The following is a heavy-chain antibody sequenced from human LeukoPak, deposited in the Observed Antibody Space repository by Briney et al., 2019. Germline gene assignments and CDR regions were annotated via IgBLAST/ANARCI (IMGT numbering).Heavy chain of an antibody. D-gene: IGHD2-2*02. CDR3: ASAIPHCSSTSCYKGLLGS. V-gene: IGHV1-69*01. Sequence: ASVKVSCKASGGTFSSYAISWVRQAPGQGLEWMGGIIPIFGTANYAQKFQGRVTITADESTSTAYMELSSLRSEDTAVYYCASAIPHCSSTSCYKGLLGSWGQGTLVTVSS. CDR2: IIPIFGTA. CDR1: GGTFSSYA. J-gene: IGHJ4*02.